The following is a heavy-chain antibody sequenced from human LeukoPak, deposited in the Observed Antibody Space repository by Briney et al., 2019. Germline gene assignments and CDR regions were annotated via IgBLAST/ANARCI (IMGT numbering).Heavy chain of an antibody. D-gene: IGHD6-6*01. CDR2: IKSKTDGGTT. V-gene: IGHV3-15*01. CDR1: GFTFSNAW. CDR3: TTPSDFEYSSSSGGFDY. Sequence: PGGSLRLSCAASGFTFSNAWMSWVRQAPGKGLEWVGRIKSKTDGGTTDYAAPVKGRFTISRDDSKNTLYLQMNGLKTEDTAVYYCTTPSDFEYSSSSGGFDYWGQGTLVTVSS. J-gene: IGHJ4*02.